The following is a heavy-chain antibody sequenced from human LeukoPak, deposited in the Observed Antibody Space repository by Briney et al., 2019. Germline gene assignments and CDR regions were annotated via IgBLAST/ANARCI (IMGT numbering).Heavy chain of an antibody. D-gene: IGHD5-24*01. J-gene: IGHJ4*02. Sequence: GGSLRLSCEASGFTFSSYWMSWVRQAPGKGLEWVAHIKEDESDEYYVDSVRGRFTASRDNAKNSVNLQMNSLRAEDTAVYYCAKDLPHTRAFDYWGQGTLVTVSS. CDR1: GFTFSSYW. CDR2: IKEDESDE. CDR3: AKDLPHTRAFDY. V-gene: IGHV3-7*03.